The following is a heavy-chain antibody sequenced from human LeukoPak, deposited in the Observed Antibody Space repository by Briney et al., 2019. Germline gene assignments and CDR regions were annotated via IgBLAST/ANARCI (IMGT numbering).Heavy chain of an antibody. CDR3: AAYYYDSSGYYYGDY. CDR1: GYSFTSYW. V-gene: IGHV5-51*01. Sequence: GESLKISCKGSGYSFTSYWIGWVRQMPGKGLEWMGIIYPGDSDTRYSPSFQGQVTISADKSISTAYLQWSSLKASDTAMYYCAAYYYDSSGYYYGDYWGQGTLVTVSS. D-gene: IGHD3-22*01. J-gene: IGHJ4*02. CDR2: IYPGDSDT.